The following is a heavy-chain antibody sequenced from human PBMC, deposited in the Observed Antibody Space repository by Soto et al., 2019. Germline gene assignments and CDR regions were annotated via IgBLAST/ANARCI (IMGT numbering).Heavy chain of an antibody. D-gene: IGHD3-3*01. CDR3: ARAQQIWSGYQQPHYFDY. V-gene: IGHV4-30-4*01. CDR1: GGSISSGDYY. CDR2: IYYSGST. J-gene: IGHJ4*02. Sequence: LSLTCTVSGGSISSGDYYWSWIRQPPGKGLEWIGYIYYSGSTYYNPSLKSRVTISVDTSKNQFSLKLSSVTAADTAVYYCARAQQIWSGYQQPHYFDYWGQGTLVTVSS.